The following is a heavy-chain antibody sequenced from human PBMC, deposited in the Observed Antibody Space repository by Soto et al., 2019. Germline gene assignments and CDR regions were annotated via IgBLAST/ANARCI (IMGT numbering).Heavy chain of an antibody. CDR2: INPNSGGT. V-gene: IGHV1-2*02. J-gene: IGHJ5*02. D-gene: IGHD6-13*01. CDR1: GYTFTGYY. CDR3: ARYSSSWTNWFDP. Sequence: SVKVSCKASGYTFTGYYMHWVRQAPGQGLEWMGWINPNSGGTNYAQKFQGRVTMTRDTSISTAYMELSRLRSDDTAVYYCARYSSSWTNWFDPWGQGTLVTVSS.